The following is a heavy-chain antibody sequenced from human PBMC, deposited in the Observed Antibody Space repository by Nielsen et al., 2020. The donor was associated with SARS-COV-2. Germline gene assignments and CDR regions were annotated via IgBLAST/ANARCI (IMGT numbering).Heavy chain of an antibody. D-gene: IGHD2-15*01. Sequence: GESLKISCAASGFTFSSYGMHWVRQAPGKGLEWVAVIWYDGSNKYYADSVKGRFTISRDNSKNTLYLQMNSLRAEDTAVYYCAKDGVRRAGRGWYGDYWGQGTLVTVSS. V-gene: IGHV3-30*02. CDR3: AKDGVRRAGRGWYGDY. CDR1: GFTFSSYG. CDR2: IWYDGSNK. J-gene: IGHJ4*02.